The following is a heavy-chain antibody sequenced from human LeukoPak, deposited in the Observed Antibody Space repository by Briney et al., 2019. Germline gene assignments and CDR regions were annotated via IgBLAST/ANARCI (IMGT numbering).Heavy chain of an antibody. D-gene: IGHD3/OR15-3a*01. CDR2: IYYTGNT. CDR1: GLSVSTSYSY. CDR3: ARQTGSGLFILP. V-gene: IGHV4-39*01. Sequence: SQSLSPTCTLSGLSVSTSYSYCGRIREPPGMGLEWIGSIYYTGNTYYNASLKSQVSISIDTSKNQFSLKLTSVTAADTAVYYCARQTGSGLFILPGGQGTLVTVSS. J-gene: IGHJ4*02.